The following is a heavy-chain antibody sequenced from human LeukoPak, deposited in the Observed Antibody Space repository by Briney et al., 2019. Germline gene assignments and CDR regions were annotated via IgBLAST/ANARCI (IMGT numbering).Heavy chain of an antibody. Sequence: GGALRVSRVASGLTFRTYIMHGVGPAAGRGGAWVAYINSSSSTIYYADSVKGRFTISRNNHKNALFQQMISLRAEDTAGYYCARESHRDRVATSRFYYYYGMDVWRQETTVTVSS. CDR3: ARESHRDRVATSRFYYYYGMDV. CDR2: INSSSSTI. CDR1: GLTFRTYI. D-gene: IGHD5-12*01. J-gene: IGHJ6*02. V-gene: IGHV3-48*04.